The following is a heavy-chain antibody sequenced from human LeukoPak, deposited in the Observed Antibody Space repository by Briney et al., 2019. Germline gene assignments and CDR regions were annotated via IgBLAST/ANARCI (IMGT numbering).Heavy chain of an antibody. CDR2: INPNSGGT. J-gene: IGHJ4*02. V-gene: IGHV1-2*02. Sequence: ASVKVSCKASGYTFTGYYMHWVRQAPGQGLEWMGWINPNSGGTNYAQKLQGRVTMTTDTSTSTAYMELRSLRSDDTAVYYCARDRAARAAATVDYWGQGTLVTVSS. D-gene: IGHD6-13*01. CDR3: ARDRAARAAATVDY. CDR1: GYTFTGYY.